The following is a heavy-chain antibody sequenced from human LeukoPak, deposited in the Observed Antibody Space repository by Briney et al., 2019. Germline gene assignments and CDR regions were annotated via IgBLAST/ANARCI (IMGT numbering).Heavy chain of an antibody. V-gene: IGHV3-48*03. CDR3: ARNSGHDVYDY. CDR2: ISSGGGTM. D-gene: IGHD5-12*01. Sequence: QSGGSLGLSCTASGFTFSSYEMNWVRQAPGKRLEWVADISSGGGTMYYADSVKGRFTISRDNAGNSLFLQMNSLRAEDTAVYYCARNSGHDVYDYWGQGTLVTVSS. CDR1: GFTFSSYE. J-gene: IGHJ4*02.